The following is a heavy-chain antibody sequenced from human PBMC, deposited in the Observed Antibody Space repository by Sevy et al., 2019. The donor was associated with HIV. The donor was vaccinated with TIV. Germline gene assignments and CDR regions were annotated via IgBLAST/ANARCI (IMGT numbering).Heavy chain of an antibody. CDR2: IWYDGSNK. J-gene: IGHJ4*02. V-gene: IGHV3-33*01. CDR1: GFTFSSYG. CDR3: ARGRSGSYYVFFDY. D-gene: IGHD1-26*01. Sequence: GGSLRLSCAASGFTFSSYGMHWVRQAPGKGLKWVAVIWYDGSNKYYADSVKGRFTISRDNSKNTLYLQMNSLRAEDTAVYYCARGRSGSYYVFFDYWGQRTLVTVSS.